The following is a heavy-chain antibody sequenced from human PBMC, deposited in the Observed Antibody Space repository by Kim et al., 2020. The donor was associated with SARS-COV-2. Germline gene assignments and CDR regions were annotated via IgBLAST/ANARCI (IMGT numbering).Heavy chain of an antibody. CDR2: IYYSGST. CDR3: ARQAAREYSSVSDSGAFDI. Sequence: SETLSLTCTASGGSISSSSYYWGWIRQPPGKGLEWIGSIYYSGSTYYNPSLKSRVTISVDTSKNQFSLKLSSVTAADTAVYYCARQAAREYSSVSDSGAFDIWGQGTMVTVSS. J-gene: IGHJ3*02. V-gene: IGHV4-39*01. D-gene: IGHD6-6*01. CDR1: GGSISSSSYY.